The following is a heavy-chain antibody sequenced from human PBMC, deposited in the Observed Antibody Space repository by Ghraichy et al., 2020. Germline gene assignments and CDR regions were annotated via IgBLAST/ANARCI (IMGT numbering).Heavy chain of an antibody. D-gene: IGHD3-10*01. CDR1: GGSISSGDYY. Sequence: SETLSLTCTVSGGSISSGDYYWSWIRQPPRKGLEWIGYIYYSGSTYYNPSLKSRVTISVDTSKNQFSLKLSSVTAADTAVYYCASRGAVRFGELLSDYFDYWGQGTLVTVSS. CDR3: ASRGAVRFGELLSDYFDY. V-gene: IGHV4-30-4*01. CDR2: IYYSGST. J-gene: IGHJ4*02.